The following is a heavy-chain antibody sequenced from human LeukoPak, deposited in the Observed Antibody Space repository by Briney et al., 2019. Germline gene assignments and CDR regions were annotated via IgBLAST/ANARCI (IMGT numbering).Heavy chain of an antibody. CDR1: GFTFSDYY. J-gene: IGHJ4*02. CDR2: ISSSGSTI. Sequence: GGSLRLSCAASGFTFSDYYMSWIRQAPGKGLEWVSYISSSGSTIYYADSVKGRFTISRDNARNSLYLQMNSLRAEDTAVYYCARDPRNLYCSSTSCSRFDYWGQGTLVTVSS. V-gene: IGHV3-11*04. CDR3: ARDPRNLYCSSTSCSRFDY. D-gene: IGHD2-2*01.